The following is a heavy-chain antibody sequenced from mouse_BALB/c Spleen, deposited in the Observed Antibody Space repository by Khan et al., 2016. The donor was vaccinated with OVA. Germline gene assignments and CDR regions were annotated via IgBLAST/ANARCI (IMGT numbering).Heavy chain of an antibody. CDR3: ARSASYGNYVEAWFAY. D-gene: IGHD2-10*01. V-gene: IGHV1-18*01. J-gene: IGHJ3*01. CDR1: GDSFTGYT. Sequence: VQLKQSGPELVKPGGSMKISCKASGDSFTGYTMNWMKQSHGKNLEWIGLINPYNGGTSYNQKFKGKATLTVDKSSSTAYMELLSLTSEDSAVYYCARSASYGNYVEAWFAYWGQGTLGTVSA. CDR2: INPYNGGT.